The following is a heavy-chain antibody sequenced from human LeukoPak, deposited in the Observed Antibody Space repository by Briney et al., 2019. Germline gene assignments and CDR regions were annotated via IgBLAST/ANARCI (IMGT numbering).Heavy chain of an antibody. CDR2: INPNSGGT. Sequence: AASVKVSCKASGYTFTGYYMHWVRQAPGQGLEWMGWINPNSGGTNYAQKFQGRVTMTRDTSISTAYMELSRLRSDDTAVYYCARVLDDSGGYYFILGAFDIWGQGILVTVSS. J-gene: IGHJ4*02. CDR3: ARVLDDSGGYYFILGAFDI. CDR1: GYTFTGYY. D-gene: IGHD3-22*01. V-gene: IGHV1-2*02.